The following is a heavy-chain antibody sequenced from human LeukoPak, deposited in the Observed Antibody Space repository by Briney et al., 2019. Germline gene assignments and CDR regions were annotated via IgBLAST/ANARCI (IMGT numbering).Heavy chain of an antibody. V-gene: IGHV3-23*01. J-gene: IGHJ4*02. CDR3: AKGVESWFTYFDH. CDR1: GFTFSNYA. Sequence: QPGGSLRLSCAASGFTFSNYAMGWVRRAPGKGLEWVLGISGSGGTTYYADSVKGRFTISRDNSKNTLSLQMNSPRVEDTAMYYCAKGVESWFTYFDHWGQGTLVTVSS. D-gene: IGHD3-10*01. CDR2: ISGSGGTT.